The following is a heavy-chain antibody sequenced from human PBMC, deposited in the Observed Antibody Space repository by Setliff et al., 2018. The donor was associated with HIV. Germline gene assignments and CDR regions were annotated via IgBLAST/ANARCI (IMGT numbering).Heavy chain of an antibody. CDR1: GGSFSVYY. CDR2: INHSGRT. Sequence: LSLTCAVSGGSFSVYYWRWIRQPPGKGLEWIGEINHSGRTNYNPSLKSRITISVDTSKDQFSLKLSSVTAADTAVYYCARGARLLTGYADRWDHYYMRIWGKGTTVTVSS. V-gene: IGHV4-34*01. J-gene: IGHJ6*03. CDR3: ARGARLLTGYADRWDHYYMRI. D-gene: IGHD2-8*01.